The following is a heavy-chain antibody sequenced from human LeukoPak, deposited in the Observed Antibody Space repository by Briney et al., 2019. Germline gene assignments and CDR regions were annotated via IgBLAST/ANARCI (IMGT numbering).Heavy chain of an antibody. V-gene: IGHV1-3*01. CDR1: GYTFSGNV. D-gene: IGHD3-10*01. Sequence: GASVKVSCKASGYTFSGNVMHWVRQAPGQRLEWMGWINGANGGTKYSQRLQGRVTITRDTSANTVYMDLNSLRFEDTAVYYCATERLGDAWFDPWGQGTLVTVSS. CDR3: ATERLGDAWFDP. J-gene: IGHJ5*02. CDR2: INGANGGT.